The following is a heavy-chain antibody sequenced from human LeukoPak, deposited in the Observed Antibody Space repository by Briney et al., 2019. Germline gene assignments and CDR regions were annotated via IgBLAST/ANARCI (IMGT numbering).Heavy chain of an antibody. D-gene: IGHD5-12*01. V-gene: IGHV4-34*01. CDR1: GGSFSGYY. CDR3: ARDGDKLLRRSRAWFDP. Sequence: SETLSRTCADYGGSFSGYYWSGIRQPPGKGLEWIGEINHSGSTNYNPSLKSRVTISVDTSKNQFSLKLSSVTAADTAVYYCARDGDKLLRRSRAWFDPWGQGTLVTVSS. J-gene: IGHJ5*02. CDR2: INHSGST.